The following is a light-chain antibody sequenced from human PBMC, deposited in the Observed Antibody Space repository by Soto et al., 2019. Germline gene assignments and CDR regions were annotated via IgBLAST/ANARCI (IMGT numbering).Light chain of an antibody. CDR1: SGHSSYA. CDR3: QTWDTGARVV. Sequence: QSVLTQSPSASASLGASVKLTCTLSSGHSSYAIAWHQQQPEKGPRYLMKLSSDGSHSKGDGIPDRFSGSSSGAERYLTFSRLPSDDAADYYCQTWDTGARVVFGGGTKLTVL. CDR2: LSSDGSH. J-gene: IGLJ2*01. V-gene: IGLV4-69*01.